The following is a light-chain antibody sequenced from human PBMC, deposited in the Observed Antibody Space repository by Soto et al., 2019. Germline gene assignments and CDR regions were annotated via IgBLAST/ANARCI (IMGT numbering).Light chain of an antibody. J-gene: IGLJ3*02. V-gene: IGLV2-14*01. CDR3: SSYTSSSTRV. CDR1: SSDVGGYNY. CDR2: EVS. Sequence: QSALTQPASVSGSPGQSITISCTGTSSDVGGYNYVSWYQQHLGKAPKLKIYEVSNRPSGVSNRFSGSKSGNTASLTISGLQAEDEADYYCSSYTSSSTRVFGGGTKLTVL.